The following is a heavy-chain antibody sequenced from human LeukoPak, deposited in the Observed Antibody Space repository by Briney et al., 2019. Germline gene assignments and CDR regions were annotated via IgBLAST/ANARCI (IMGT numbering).Heavy chain of an antibody. D-gene: IGHD3-22*01. Sequence: SETLSLTCTVSGGSISSSSYYWGWIRQPPGKWLEWIGSIYYSGSTYYNPSLKSRVTISVDTSKNQFSLKLSSVTAADTAVYYCASRGYYYDSSGYYSAYYFDYWGQGTLVTVSS. CDR3: ASRGYYYDSSGYYSAYYFDY. V-gene: IGHV4-39*01. CDR2: IYYSGST. J-gene: IGHJ4*02. CDR1: GGSISSSSYY.